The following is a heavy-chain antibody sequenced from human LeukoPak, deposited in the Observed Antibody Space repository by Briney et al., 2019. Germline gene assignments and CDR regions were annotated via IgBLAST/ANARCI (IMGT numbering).Heavy chain of an antibody. CDR1: GFSFSDSY. CDR2: ISGSGHDI. V-gene: IGHV3-11*01. D-gene: IGHD2-8*01. J-gene: IGHJ4*01. Sequence: PGGSLRLSCVVSGFSFSDSYMTWIRQTPGKGLESLAYISGSGHDIYYTDSVKGRFTISRDNAKDSLYLQMNGLRPEDTALYYCSTDPRLLIYWGHGTLVTVSS. CDR3: STDPRLLIY.